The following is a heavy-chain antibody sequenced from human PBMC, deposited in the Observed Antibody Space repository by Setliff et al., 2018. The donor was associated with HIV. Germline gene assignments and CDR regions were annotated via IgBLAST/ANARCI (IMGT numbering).Heavy chain of an antibody. V-gene: IGHV1-3*01. D-gene: IGHD1-1*01. CDR2: INAGNDNT. Sequence: GASVKVSCKASGYSFTKYVMHWVRQAPGQRLEWMGWINAGNDNTKYSQKFQGRVTMTTDTSTSTAYMELRSLRSDDTAVYHCARRARESTALHSDWNDVLFFDYWGQGTLVTVSS. J-gene: IGHJ4*02. CDR1: GYSFTKYV. CDR3: ARRARESTALHSDWNDVLFFDY.